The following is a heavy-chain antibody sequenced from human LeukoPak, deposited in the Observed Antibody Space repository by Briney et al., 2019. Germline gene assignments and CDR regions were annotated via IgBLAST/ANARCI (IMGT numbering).Heavy chain of an antibody. J-gene: IGHJ4*02. CDR1: GYTFTSYG. CDR2: ISAYNGNT. CDR3: ARVGYNWNDDYYFDY. Sequence: GASVKVSCKASGYTFTSYGISWVRQAPGQGLEWMGWISAYNGNTNYAQKLQGRVTMTTDTPTSTAYMELRSLRSDDTAVYYCARVGYNWNDDYYFDYWGQGTLVTVSS. V-gene: IGHV1-18*04. D-gene: IGHD1-1*01.